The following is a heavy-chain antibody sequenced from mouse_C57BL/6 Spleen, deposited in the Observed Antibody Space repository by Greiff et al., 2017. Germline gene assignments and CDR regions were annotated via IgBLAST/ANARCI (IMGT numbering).Heavy chain of an antibody. J-gene: IGHJ2*01. CDR1: GYTFTSYW. Sequence: VQLQQPGAELVKPGASVKLSCKASGYTFTSYWMQWVKQRPGQGLEWIGEIDPSDSYTNYNQKFKGKATLTVDTSSSTAYMQLSSLTSEDSAVYYCARSVPYYVDYWGQGTTLTVSS. CDR2: IDPSDSYT. CDR3: ARSVPYYVDY. D-gene: IGHD6-1*01. V-gene: IGHV1-50*01.